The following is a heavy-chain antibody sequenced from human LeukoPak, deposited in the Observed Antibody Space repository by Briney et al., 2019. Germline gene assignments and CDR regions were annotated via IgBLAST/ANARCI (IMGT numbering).Heavy chain of an antibody. J-gene: IGHJ4*02. V-gene: IGHV3-23*01. D-gene: IGHD3-3*02. Sequence: GGSLRLSCAASGFTFSSYAMSWVRQAPGKGLEGVSAISGSGGNTYYAASVKGRFTISRDNSKNTLYLQMNSLRAEDTAVYYCVTWHFGRASYWGQGTLVTVSS. CDR1: GFTFSSYA. CDR3: VTWHFGRASY. CDR2: ISGSGGNT.